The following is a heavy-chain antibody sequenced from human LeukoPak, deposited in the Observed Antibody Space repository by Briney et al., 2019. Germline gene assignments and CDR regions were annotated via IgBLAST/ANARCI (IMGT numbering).Heavy chain of an antibody. Sequence: APVKISCRRSVASSTRSYSYIRWVRQPPGQWLEWNGWINPNWGVTNCAQKFQSRVTMKRDASISTAYMELSRLTSDDTAVYFCARGAPFYYGSGNYFPLDFWGQGTLVTVSS. CDR3: ARGAPFYYGSGNYFPLDF. V-gene: IGHV1-2*02. J-gene: IGHJ4*02. CDR2: INPNWGVT. D-gene: IGHD3-10*01. CDR1: VASSTRSYSY.